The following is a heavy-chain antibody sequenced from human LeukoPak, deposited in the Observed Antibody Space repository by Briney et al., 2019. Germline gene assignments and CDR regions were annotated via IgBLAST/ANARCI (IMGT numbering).Heavy chain of an antibody. Sequence: QSGGSLRLSCAASGFTFDDYAMHWVRQAPGKGLEWVSGISWNSGSIGYADSVKGRFTISRDKSKNTLYLQMNSLRAEDTAVYYCARDPQVLGGSSDYWGQGTLVTVSS. CDR3: ARDPQVLGGSSDY. CDR1: GFTFDDYA. J-gene: IGHJ4*02. CDR2: ISWNSGSI. D-gene: IGHD2-15*01. V-gene: IGHV3-9*01.